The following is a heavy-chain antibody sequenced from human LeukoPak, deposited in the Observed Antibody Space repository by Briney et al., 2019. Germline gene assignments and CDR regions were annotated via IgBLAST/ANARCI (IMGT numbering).Heavy chain of an antibody. CDR3: ARAYKGTISLNYYYYMDV. Sequence: SETLSLTCTVSGASISSYYWSWIRQPPGKGLEWIGHIFYTGSSNYNPSLKSRVTISLDRSKNQFSLRLTSVTAADTAVYYCARAYKGTISLNYYYYMDVWGKGTTVTVSS. D-gene: IGHD1-1*01. CDR2: IFYTGSS. J-gene: IGHJ6*03. V-gene: IGHV4-59*01. CDR1: GASISSYY.